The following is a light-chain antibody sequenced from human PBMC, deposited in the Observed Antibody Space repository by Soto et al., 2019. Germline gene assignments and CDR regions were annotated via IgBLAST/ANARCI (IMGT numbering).Light chain of an antibody. Sequence: QSVLTQPPSASGTPGQRVTFSCSGSGSNIGTNAVNWYQQLPGTAPKLLIYNNNQRPSGVPDRFSGSKSDTSASLAISGLQFEDEAVYYCAAWDDSLSGPVFGGGTQLTVL. CDR1: GSNIGTNA. CDR2: NNN. J-gene: IGLJ3*02. CDR3: AAWDDSLSGPV. V-gene: IGLV1-44*01.